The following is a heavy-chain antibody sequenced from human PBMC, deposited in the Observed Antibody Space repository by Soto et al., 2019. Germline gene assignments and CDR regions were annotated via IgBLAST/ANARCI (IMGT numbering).Heavy chain of an antibody. CDR1: GYTFTSYY. CDR3: ARDYYGSGSWSPIDY. CDR2: INPSGGRT. J-gene: IGHJ4*02. Sequence: GASVKVSCKASGYTFTSYYMHWVRQAPGQGLEWMGIINPSGGRTSYAQKFQGRVTITTDKSTSTAYMELSSLRSEDTAVYYCARDYYGSGSWSPIDYWGQGTLVTVSS. D-gene: IGHD3-10*01. V-gene: IGHV1-46*01.